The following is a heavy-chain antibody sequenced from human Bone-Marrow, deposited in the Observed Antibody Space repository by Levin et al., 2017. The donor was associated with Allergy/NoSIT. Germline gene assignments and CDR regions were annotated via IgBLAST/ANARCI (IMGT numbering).Heavy chain of an antibody. Sequence: SCAASGFSFSTYPMHWVRQVPGKGLEWVAIISFDGNDKNYADSVKGRFTISRDNPKNTVYVQMNSLRGDDTAIYYCARESGGGAFDLWGRGTMVTVSS. CDR3: ARESGGGAFDL. D-gene: IGHD2-15*01. J-gene: IGHJ3*01. CDR2: ISFDGNDK. V-gene: IGHV3-30*04. CDR1: GFSFSTYP.